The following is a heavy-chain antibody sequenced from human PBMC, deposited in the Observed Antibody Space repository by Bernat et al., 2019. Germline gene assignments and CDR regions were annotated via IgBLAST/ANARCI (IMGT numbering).Heavy chain of an antibody. CDR2: INSDGSST. CDR1: GFTFSSYW. J-gene: IGHJ6*02. D-gene: IGHD2-15*01. Sequence: EVQLVESGGGLVQPGGSLRLSCAASGFTFSSYWMHWVHQAPGKGLVWVSRINSDGSSTSYADSVKGRFTISRDNAKNTLYLQMNSLRAEDTAVYYCARDFTGYCSGGSCYYYYYGMDVWGQGTTVTVSS. V-gene: IGHV3-74*01. CDR3: ARDFTGYCSGGSCYYYYYGMDV.